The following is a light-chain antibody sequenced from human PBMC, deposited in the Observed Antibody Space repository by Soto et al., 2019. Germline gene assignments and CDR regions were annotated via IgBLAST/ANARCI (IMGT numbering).Light chain of an antibody. CDR1: QSVSSIY. CDR2: GAS. Sequence: EIVLTQSPATLSLSPGDRATLSCRASQSVSSIYLAWYQQKPGQAPRLLIYGASSRATGIPDRFSGSASGADFTLTISRLEPEDFAVYFCQQYGSFPLTFGAGTKVDIK. CDR3: QQYGSFPLT. V-gene: IGKV3-20*01. J-gene: IGKJ4*01.